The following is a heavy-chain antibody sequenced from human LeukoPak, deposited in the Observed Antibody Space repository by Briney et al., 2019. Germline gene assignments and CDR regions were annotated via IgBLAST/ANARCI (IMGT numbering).Heavy chain of an antibody. J-gene: IGHJ4*02. Sequence: GESLKISCKGSGXRFTSYLITWVRQMPGKGLEWMGRIDPSDSYTNYSPSFQGHVTISADKSISTAYLQWSSLKASDTAMYYCARPSSGWYVLDYWGQGTLVTVAS. CDR3: ARPSSGWYVLDY. CDR2: IDPSDSYT. CDR1: GXRFTSYL. V-gene: IGHV5-10-1*01. D-gene: IGHD6-19*01.